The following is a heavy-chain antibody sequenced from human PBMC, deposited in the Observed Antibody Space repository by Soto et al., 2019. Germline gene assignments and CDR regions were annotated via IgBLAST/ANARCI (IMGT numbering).Heavy chain of an antibody. J-gene: IGHJ5*02. D-gene: IGHD5-12*01. CDR1: GDSVSSNTAA. CDR3: AKGDNLGPKTGYAFDP. CDR2: TYFRSKWYN. V-gene: IGHV6-1*01. Sequence: RSQTLSLPCAISGDSVSSNTAAWNLIRQSPSRGLEWLGRTYFRSKWYNDYAVSVKSRIIINPDTSNNQFSLQLNSVTPEDTAVYFCAKGDNLGPKTGYAFDPWGQGIMVTVSS.